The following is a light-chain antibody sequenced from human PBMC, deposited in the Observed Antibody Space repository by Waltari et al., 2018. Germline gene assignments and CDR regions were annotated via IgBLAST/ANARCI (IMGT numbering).Light chain of an antibody. CDR2: DAS. CDR3: QQYGSSPIT. Sequence: EIVLTQSPGTLSLSPGERATISCRASHIVSSSYLAWYQHKPGQAPRLLIYDASSRATGIPDRFSGSGSGTDFTLTISRLEPEDFAVYYCQQYGSSPITFGQGTRLEIK. CDR1: HIVSSSY. J-gene: IGKJ5*01. V-gene: IGKV3-20*01.